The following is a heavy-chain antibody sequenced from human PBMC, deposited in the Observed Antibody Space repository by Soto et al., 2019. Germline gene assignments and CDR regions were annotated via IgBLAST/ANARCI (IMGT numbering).Heavy chain of an antibody. V-gene: IGHV3-11*01. J-gene: IGHJ6*03. Sequence: QVQLVESGGGLVKPGGSLRLSCAASGFTFSDYYMSWIRQAPGKGLEWVSYISSSGSTIYYADSVKGRFTISRDNAKNSLYLQMNSLRAEDTAVYYCARNYGSGSYYKNYYYYYMDVWGKGTTVTVSS. CDR1: GFTFSDYY. CDR2: ISSSGSTI. CDR3: ARNYGSGSYYKNYYYYYMDV. D-gene: IGHD3-10*01.